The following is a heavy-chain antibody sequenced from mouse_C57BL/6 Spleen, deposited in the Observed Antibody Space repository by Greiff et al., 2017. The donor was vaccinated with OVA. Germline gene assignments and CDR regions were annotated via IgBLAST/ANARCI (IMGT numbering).Heavy chain of an antibody. CDR2: IYPGNSDT. J-gene: IGHJ3*01. CDR1: GYTFTSYW. V-gene: IGHV1-5*01. CDR3: TRSGLRRTGFAY. D-gene: IGHD2-12*01. Sequence: EVQLQQSGTVLVRPGASVKMSCKTSGYTFTSYWMHWVKQRPGQGLEWIGVIYPGNSDTSYNQKFKGKAKMTAVTSASTAYLELSSLTNEDSAVYYCTRSGLRRTGFAYWGQKALVTVSA.